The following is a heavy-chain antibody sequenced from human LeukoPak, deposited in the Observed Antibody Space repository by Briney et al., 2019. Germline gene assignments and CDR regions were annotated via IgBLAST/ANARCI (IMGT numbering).Heavy chain of an antibody. Sequence: PGGSLRLSCAASGFTFSNYAMSWVRQAPGKGLEWVSAISGSGGTTYYADSVRGRFSISRDNSDNTLFLQMNSLRAEDTAVYYCAKEARYFDWLLSYFDYWGQGTLVTVSS. CDR1: GFTFSNYA. J-gene: IGHJ4*02. V-gene: IGHV3-23*01. CDR2: ISGSGGTT. D-gene: IGHD3-9*01. CDR3: AKEARYFDWLLSYFDY.